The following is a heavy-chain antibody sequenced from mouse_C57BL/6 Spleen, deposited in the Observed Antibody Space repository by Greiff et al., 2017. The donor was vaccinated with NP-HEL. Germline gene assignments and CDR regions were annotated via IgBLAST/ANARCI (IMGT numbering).Heavy chain of an antibody. Sequence: VQLQQSGAELARPGASVKLSCKASGYTFTSYGISWVKQRTGQGLEWIGEIYPRSGNTYYNEKFKGKATLTADKSSGTAYMELRSLTSEDSAVYFGVLYDYDKIYYAMDYWGQGTSVTVSS. CDR2: IYPRSGNT. D-gene: IGHD2-4*01. CDR1: GYTFTSYG. V-gene: IGHV1-81*01. J-gene: IGHJ4*01. CDR3: VLYDYDKIYYAMDY.